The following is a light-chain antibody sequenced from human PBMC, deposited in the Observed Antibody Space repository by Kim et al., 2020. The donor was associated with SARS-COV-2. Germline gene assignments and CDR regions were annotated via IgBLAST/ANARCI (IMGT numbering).Light chain of an antibody. CDR2: SAF. CDR3: QQHNSFPFT. CDR1: QGISSK. V-gene: IGKV1-9*01. J-gene: IGKJ4*01. Sequence: FACVGDKVNITCRGSQGISSKLAWYQQRPGKAPRLLIYSAFSRHSGVPSRFSGSGSGTDFTLTITSLQPEDFATYHCQQHNSFPFTFGGGTKLEI.